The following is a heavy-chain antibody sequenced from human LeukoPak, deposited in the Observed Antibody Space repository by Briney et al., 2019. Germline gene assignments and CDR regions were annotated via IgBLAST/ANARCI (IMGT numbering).Heavy chain of an antibody. D-gene: IGHD3-22*01. Sequence: SETLSLTCAVSGYSISSGYYWGWIRQPPGKGLEWIGSIYHSGSTYYNPSLKNRVTISVDTSKNQFSLKLSSVTAADTAVYYCARHYYDSSGPAFDIWGQGTMVTVSS. CDR1: GYSISSGYY. V-gene: IGHV4-38-2*01. CDR3: ARHYYDSSGPAFDI. CDR2: IYHSGST. J-gene: IGHJ3*02.